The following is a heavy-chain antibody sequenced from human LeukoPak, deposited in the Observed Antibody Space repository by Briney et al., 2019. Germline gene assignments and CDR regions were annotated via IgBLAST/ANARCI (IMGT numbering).Heavy chain of an antibody. J-gene: IGHJ6*03. CDR1: GGSISSSSYY. D-gene: IGHD3-22*01. Sequence: SETLSLTCTVSGGSISSSSYYWGWIRQPPGKGLEWIGSIYYSGSTYYNPSLKSRVTISVDTSKNQFSLKLSSVTAADTAVYYCARTHYDSSGYYRAGPYYMDVWGKGTTVTVSS. CDR3: ARTHYDSSGYYRAGPYYMDV. CDR2: IYYSGST. V-gene: IGHV4-39*01.